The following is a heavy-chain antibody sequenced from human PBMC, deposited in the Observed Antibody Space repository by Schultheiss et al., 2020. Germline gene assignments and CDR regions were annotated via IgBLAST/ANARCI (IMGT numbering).Heavy chain of an antibody. CDR3: ARRGRVTNYYYYGMDV. Sequence: SATLSLTCAVSGGSISSSNWWSWVRQPPGKGLEWIGEIYHSGSTNYNPSLKSRVTISVDTSKNQFSLKLSSVTAADTAVYYCARRGRVTNYYYYGMDVWGKGTTVTVSS. J-gene: IGHJ6*04. D-gene: IGHD2-21*02. CDR2: IYHSGST. V-gene: IGHV4-4*02. CDR1: GGSISSSNW.